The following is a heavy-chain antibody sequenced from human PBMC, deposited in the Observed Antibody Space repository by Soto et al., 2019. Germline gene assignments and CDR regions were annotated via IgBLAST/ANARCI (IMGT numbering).Heavy chain of an antibody. Sequence: EVQLVESGGGLVQPGGSLRLSCAASGFTFSSYWMSWVRQAPGKGLEWVANIKPDGSERYYVDSVRGRFTISSDNARNSLYLQMTSLRAEDTAVYYCARDEARPLGYWGQGTLVTVSS. CDR2: IKPDGSER. J-gene: IGHJ4*02. D-gene: IGHD6-6*01. CDR1: GFTFSSYW. V-gene: IGHV3-7*01. CDR3: ARDEARPLGY.